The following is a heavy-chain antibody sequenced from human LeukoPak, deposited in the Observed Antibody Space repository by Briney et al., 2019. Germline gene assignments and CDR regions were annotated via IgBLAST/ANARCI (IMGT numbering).Heavy chain of an antibody. CDR3: AKGTTSSWYGELDY. Sequence: GGSLRLSCAASGFTFDDYGMHWVRQTPGKGLEWVSGISSNSASIGYADSVKGRFTISRDNANNSLYLQMNSLRGEDMALYYCAKGTTSSWYGELDYWGQGTLVTVSS. CDR2: ISSNSASI. D-gene: IGHD6-13*01. CDR1: GFTFDDYG. J-gene: IGHJ4*02. V-gene: IGHV3-9*03.